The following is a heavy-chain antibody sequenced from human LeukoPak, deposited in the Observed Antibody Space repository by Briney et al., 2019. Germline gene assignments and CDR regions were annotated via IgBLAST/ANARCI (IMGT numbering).Heavy chain of an antibody. V-gene: IGHV4-59*01. CDR2: IYYSGST. CDR3: ARLTYYDILTGSAYYYYGMDV. J-gene: IGHJ6*02. D-gene: IGHD3-9*01. CDR1: GGSISSYY. Sequence: SETLSLTCTVSGGSISSYYWSWIRQPPGKGLEWIGYIYYSGSTNYNPSLKSRVTISVDTSKNQFPLKLSSVTAADTAVYYCARLTYYDILTGSAYYYYGMDVWGQGTTVTVSS.